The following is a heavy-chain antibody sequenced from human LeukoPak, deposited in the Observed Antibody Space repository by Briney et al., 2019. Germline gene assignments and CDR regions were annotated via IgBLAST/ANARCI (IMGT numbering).Heavy chain of an antibody. CDR3: SRSLDY. V-gene: IGHV3-7*01. Sequence: PGGSLRLSCVASGFPFSGYWMDWVRQAPGKGMEWVANINQDGTNQYYAASVKGRFSISRDNAKNPLYLQLNSLRAEDTGVYYCSRSLDYLGQGALVTVSS. J-gene: IGHJ4*02. CDR1: GFPFSGYW. CDR2: INQDGTNQ.